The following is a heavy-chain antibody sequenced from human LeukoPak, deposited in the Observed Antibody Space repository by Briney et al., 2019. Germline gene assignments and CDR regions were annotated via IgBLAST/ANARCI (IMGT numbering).Heavy chain of an antibody. Sequence: GGSLRLSCAATGFSFNEYWMHWVRQAPGKGLMWVSRINSDGSSTSYADSVKGRFTISRDNAKNTLYLQMNSLRAEDTAVYYCARAVAAGPLDYWGQGTLVTVSS. J-gene: IGHJ4*02. D-gene: IGHD6-19*01. CDR1: GFSFNEYW. CDR2: INSDGSST. CDR3: ARAVAAGPLDY. V-gene: IGHV3-74*01.